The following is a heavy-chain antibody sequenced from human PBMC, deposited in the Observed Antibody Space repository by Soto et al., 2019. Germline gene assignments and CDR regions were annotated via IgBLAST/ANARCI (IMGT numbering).Heavy chain of an antibody. D-gene: IGHD3-9*01. CDR3: ARDAIPYYAILTGYTPPSWFDP. CDR1: GYSFTTYG. Sequence: GASVKVSCKTSGYSFTTYGLTWLRQAPGHGLEWMGWISTDNGNTHYAQKLQGGLTMTTDTSRTTAYMELWSLKSDDTAVYYCARDAIPYYAILTGYTPPSWFDPWGQGTLVTVSS. CDR2: ISTDNGNT. V-gene: IGHV1-18*04. J-gene: IGHJ5*02.